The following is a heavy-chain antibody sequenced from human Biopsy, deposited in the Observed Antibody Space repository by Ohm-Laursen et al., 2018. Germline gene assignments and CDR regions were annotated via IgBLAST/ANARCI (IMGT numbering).Heavy chain of an antibody. CDR1: GYTFTGYH. CDR3: ARELGDFWGGRQFDF. Sequence: ASVKASCKASGYTFTGYHVHWVRQAPGQGLEWMGWINAKTGDTNYAQKFQGRVTMTRDTSISTTYMELRRLTSDDTAVFYCARELGDFWGGRQFDFWGQGTLVSVSS. D-gene: IGHD3-3*01. CDR2: INAKTGDT. J-gene: IGHJ5*01. V-gene: IGHV1-2*02.